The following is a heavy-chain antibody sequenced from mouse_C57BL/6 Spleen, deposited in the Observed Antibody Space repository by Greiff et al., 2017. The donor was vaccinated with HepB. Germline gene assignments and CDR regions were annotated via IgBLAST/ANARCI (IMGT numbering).Heavy chain of an antibody. V-gene: IGHV3-6*01. D-gene: IGHD2-2*01. J-gene: IGHJ4*01. CDR2: ISYDGSN. CDR1: GYSITSGYY. Sequence: EVKVEESGPGLVKPSQSLSLTCSVTGYSITSGYYWNWIRQFPGNKLEWMGYISYDGSNNYNPSLKNRISITRDTSKNQFFLKLNSVTTEDTATYYCAREDYYVYDDAMDYWGQGTSVTVSS. CDR3: AREDYYVYDDAMDY.